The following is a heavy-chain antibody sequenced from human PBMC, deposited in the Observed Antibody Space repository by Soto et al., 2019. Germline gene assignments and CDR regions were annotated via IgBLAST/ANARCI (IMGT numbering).Heavy chain of an antibody. V-gene: IGHV1-18*01. Sequence: ASVKVSCKASGYTFTSYGISWVRQAPGQGLEWMGWISAYNGNTNYAQKLQGRVTMTTDTSTSTAYMELRSLRSDDTAVYYCARSGITGTTWRFPGYYRMDVWGQGTTVTVSS. J-gene: IGHJ6*02. CDR2: ISAYNGNT. D-gene: IGHD1-7*01. CDR3: ARSGITGTTWRFPGYYRMDV. CDR1: GYTFTSYG.